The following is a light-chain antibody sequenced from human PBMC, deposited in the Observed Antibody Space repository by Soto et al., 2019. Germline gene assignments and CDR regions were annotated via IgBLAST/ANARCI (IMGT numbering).Light chain of an antibody. CDR2: GAS. CDR1: QSVSSN. J-gene: IGKJ5*01. CDR3: QQYNNWPPIT. V-gene: IGKV3-15*01. Sequence: EIVMTQSPSTLSVSPGERATLSCRASQSVSSNLAWYQQKPGQAPRLLIYGASTRATGIPARFSGSGSGTGFTLIISSLQSEDFAVYYCQQYNNWPPITFGQGTRLEIK.